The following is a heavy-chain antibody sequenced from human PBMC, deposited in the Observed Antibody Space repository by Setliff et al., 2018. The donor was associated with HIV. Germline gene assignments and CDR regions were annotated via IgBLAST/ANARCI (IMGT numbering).Heavy chain of an antibody. CDR3: ARDKALYYYDGSGSPLFDI. D-gene: IGHD3-22*01. J-gene: IGHJ3*02. CDR1: GYTFTSYD. V-gene: IGHV1-8*02. CDR2: MNPNSGNT. Sequence: ASVKVSCKASGYTFTSYDFNWVRQATGQGLEWMGWMNPNSGNTSNTQNLQGRVTMTTDTFTNTAYMELRSLTSDDTAVYYCARDKALYYYDGSGSPLFDIWGQGTMVTVS.